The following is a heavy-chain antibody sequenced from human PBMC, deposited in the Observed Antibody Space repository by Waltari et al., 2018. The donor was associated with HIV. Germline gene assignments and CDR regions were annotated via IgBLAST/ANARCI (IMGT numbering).Heavy chain of an antibody. V-gene: IGHV3-21*01. CDR2: ISSSSSYI. CDR1: GFTFSSYS. J-gene: IGHJ6*02. CDR3: ARDRWEDGGGYGMDV. D-gene: IGHD1-26*01. Sequence: EVQLVESGGGLVKPGGSLRLSCAASGFTFSSYSMNWVRQAPGKGLEWVSSISSSSSYIYYADSVKGRFTISRDNAKNSLYLQMNSLRAEDTAVYYCARDRWEDGGGYGMDVWGQGTTVTVSS.